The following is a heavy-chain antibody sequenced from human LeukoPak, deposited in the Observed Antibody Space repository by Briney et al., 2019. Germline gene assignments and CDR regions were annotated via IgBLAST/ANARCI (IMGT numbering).Heavy chain of an antibody. D-gene: IGHD5-12*01. Sequence: ASVKVSCKVSGYTLTELSMHWVRQAPGKGLEWMGGFDPEDGETIYAQKFQGRVTMTTDTSTSTAYMELRSLRSDDTAVYYCARDGSHDAFDIWGQGTMVTVSS. CDR3: ARDGSHDAFDI. CDR1: GYTLTELS. V-gene: IGHV1-24*01. J-gene: IGHJ3*02. CDR2: FDPEDGET.